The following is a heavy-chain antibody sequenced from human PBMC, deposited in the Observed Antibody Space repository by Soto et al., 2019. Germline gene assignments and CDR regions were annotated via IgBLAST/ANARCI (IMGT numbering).Heavy chain of an antibody. CDR1: GFTFSSYG. V-gene: IGHV3-33*01. CDR3: AAGENIVATMSSPAFDI. CDR2: IWYDGSNK. D-gene: IGHD5-12*01. J-gene: IGHJ3*02. Sequence: QVQLVESGGGVVQPGRSLRLSCAASGFTFSSYGMHWVRQAPGKGLEWVAGIWYDGSNKYYADSVKGRFTISRDNSKNTLYLQMNSLRAEDTAVYYCAAGENIVATMSSPAFDIWGQGTMVTVSS.